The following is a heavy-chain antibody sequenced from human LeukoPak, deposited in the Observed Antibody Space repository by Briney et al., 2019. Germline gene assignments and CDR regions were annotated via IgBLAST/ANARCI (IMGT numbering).Heavy chain of an antibody. D-gene: IGHD6-13*01. V-gene: IGHV3-30*04. CDR2: ISYDGTNK. Sequence: GGSLRLSCAASGFTFSSQAMHWVRQAPGKGLEWVAVISYDGTNKYYADSVKGRFTISRDNSKNTLYLQMNSLRPEDTAVYYCARGTGSSWYYDYWGQGTLVTVSS. CDR3: ARGTGSSWYYDY. J-gene: IGHJ4*02. CDR1: GFTFSSQA.